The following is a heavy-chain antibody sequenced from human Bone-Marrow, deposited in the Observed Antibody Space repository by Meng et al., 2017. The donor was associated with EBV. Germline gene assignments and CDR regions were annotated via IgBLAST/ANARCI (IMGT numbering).Heavy chain of an antibody. Sequence: QVQLPDLGPGLVKPSGTLSLPCAVSGGSISSSNWWSWVRQPPGKGLEWIGEIYHSGSTSSNPSLESRVTISVDKSKNQVSLKLSSVTAADTAVYYCAQRERWGLDPWGQGTLVTVSS. CDR1: GGSISSSNW. J-gene: IGHJ5*02. CDR2: IYHSGST. D-gene: IGHD3-16*01. CDR3: AQRERWGLDP. V-gene: IGHV4-4*02.